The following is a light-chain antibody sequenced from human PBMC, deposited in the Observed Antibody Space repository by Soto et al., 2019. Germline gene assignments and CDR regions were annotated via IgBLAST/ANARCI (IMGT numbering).Light chain of an antibody. CDR1: QSISSL. CDR3: QRDNCSPT. Sequence: DIQMTQSPSTLSSSVGDRVTITCRASQSISSLLAWYQQKPGKAPKLLIYKASSLASGVPSWFSGSGSGTVFTLTISSLQPDYVANYYWQRDNCSPTFGQGTKVEIK. CDR2: KAS. V-gene: IGKV1-5*03. J-gene: IGKJ1*01.